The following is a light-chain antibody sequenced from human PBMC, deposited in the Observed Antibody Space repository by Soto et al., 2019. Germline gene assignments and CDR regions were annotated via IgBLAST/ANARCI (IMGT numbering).Light chain of an antibody. J-gene: IGKJ5*01. CDR2: GAS. V-gene: IGKV3-20*01. Sequence: EIVLTQSPGTLSLSPGERATLSCRASQSVSNNYLAWYQQKPGQAPRLLIYGASNRATGIPDRFSGSRSGTDFTLTISRLEPEDFAVYYCQKCGTSPPITFGQGTRLEIK. CDR1: QSVSNNY. CDR3: QKCGTSPPIT.